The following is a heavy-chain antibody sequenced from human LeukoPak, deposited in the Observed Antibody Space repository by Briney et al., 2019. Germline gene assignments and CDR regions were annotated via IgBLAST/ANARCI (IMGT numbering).Heavy chain of an antibody. CDR3: ARGGYSFDY. Sequence: GGSLRLSCAAYGFSLSGYWMSWVRQAPGRGLEWVARLHADGNERYFVHSVKGRFTVSRDNAKNSLYLQMNSLRVEDTAVYYCARGGYSFDYLGQGTLVTVSS. V-gene: IGHV3-7*01. D-gene: IGHD5-12*01. J-gene: IGHJ4*02. CDR2: LHADGNER. CDR1: GFSLSGYW.